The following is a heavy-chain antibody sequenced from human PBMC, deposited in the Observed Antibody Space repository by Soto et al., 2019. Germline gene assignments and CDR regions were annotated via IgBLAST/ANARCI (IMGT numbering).Heavy chain of an antibody. Sequence: QVQLVQSGAEVKKPGSSVKVSCKASGGTFSPYTINWVRQAPGPGLEWMGRIIPVHGVTNYAQKFQARVTITADKSTSTAYMELSGLRFEDTAMYYCTRDWEITVSTWSFGGFWGRGTLVTVSS. J-gene: IGHJ4*02. CDR3: TRDWEITVSTWSFGGF. CDR2: IIPVHGVT. V-gene: IGHV1-69*08. CDR1: GGTFSPYT. D-gene: IGHD3-10*01.